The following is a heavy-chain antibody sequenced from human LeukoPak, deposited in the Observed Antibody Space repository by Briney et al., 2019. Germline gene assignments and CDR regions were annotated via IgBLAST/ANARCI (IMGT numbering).Heavy chain of an antibody. CDR3: AKDPIEGATPSGNAFDI. J-gene: IGHJ3*02. D-gene: IGHD1-26*01. Sequence: ASVKVSCKASGYTFTSYYMHWVRQAPGQGLEWMGIINPSGGSTSYAQKFQGRVTMTRDTSTSTVYMEMSSLRSEDTAVYYCAKDPIEGATPSGNAFDIWGQGTVVTVSS. CDR2: INPSGGST. CDR1: GYTFTSYY. V-gene: IGHV1-46*01.